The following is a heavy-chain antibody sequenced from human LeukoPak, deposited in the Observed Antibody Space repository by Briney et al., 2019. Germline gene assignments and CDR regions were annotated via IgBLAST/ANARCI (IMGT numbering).Heavy chain of an antibody. D-gene: IGHD3-10*01. V-gene: IGHV4-59*01. CDR2: IYYSGST. Sequence: PSETLSLTCTVSGGSISSYYWSWIRQPPGKGLEWIGYIYYSGSTNYNPSLKSRVTISVDTSKNQFSLKLSSVTVAGTAVYYCARVGSKRGDAFDIWGQGTMVTVSS. J-gene: IGHJ3*02. CDR3: ARVGSKRGDAFDI. CDR1: GGSISSYY.